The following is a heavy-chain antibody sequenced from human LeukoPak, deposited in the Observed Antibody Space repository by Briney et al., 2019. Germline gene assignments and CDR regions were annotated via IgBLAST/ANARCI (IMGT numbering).Heavy chain of an antibody. Sequence: PGGSLRLSCAASGFTFSSYGMHWVRQAPGKGLEWVAVISYDGSNKYYADSVKGRFTISRDNSKNTLYLQMNSLRAEDTAVYYCAKDMKGVTNGVDYWGQGTLVTVSS. CDR3: AKDMKGVTNGVDY. CDR2: ISYDGSNK. CDR1: GFTFSSYG. V-gene: IGHV3-30*18. D-gene: IGHD1-26*01. J-gene: IGHJ4*02.